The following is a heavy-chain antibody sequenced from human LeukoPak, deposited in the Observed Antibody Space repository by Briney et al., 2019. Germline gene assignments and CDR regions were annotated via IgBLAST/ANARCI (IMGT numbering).Heavy chain of an antibody. D-gene: IGHD3-22*01. CDR2: IYTSGST. V-gene: IGHV4-61*02. Sequence: SETLSLTCTVSGGSISSGSYYWSWIRQPAGKGLEWIGRIYTSGSTNYNPSLKSRVTISVDTSKNQFSLKLSSVTAADTAVYYCARGITMNNWFDPWGQGTLVTVSS. CDR3: ARGITMNNWFDP. J-gene: IGHJ5*02. CDR1: GGSISSGSYY.